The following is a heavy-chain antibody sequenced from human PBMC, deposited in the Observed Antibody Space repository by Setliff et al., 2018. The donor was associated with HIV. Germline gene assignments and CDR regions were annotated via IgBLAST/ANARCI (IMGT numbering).Heavy chain of an antibody. Sequence: PGESLKLSCAAPGFTFSKYTVNWVRQAPGKGLEWVSSISSGGGFIYYADSVKGRFTIARDNAKDSLYLQMNNLRSEDTGVYFCARLNGATHDGFDLWGQGTKVTVSS. CDR1: GFTFSKYT. CDR2: ISSGGGFI. CDR3: ARLNGATHDGFDL. V-gene: IGHV3-21*04. J-gene: IGHJ3*01. D-gene: IGHD2-8*01.